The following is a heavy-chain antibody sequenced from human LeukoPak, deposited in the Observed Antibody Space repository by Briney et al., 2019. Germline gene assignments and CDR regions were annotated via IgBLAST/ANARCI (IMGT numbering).Heavy chain of an antibody. CDR3: GFSHYYDSSALYYFDY. D-gene: IGHD3-22*01. CDR1: GFTFGDYA. V-gene: IGHV3-49*03. CDR2: IRSKAYGGTT. J-gene: IGHJ4*02. Sequence: GGSLRLSCIASGFTFGDYAMSWFRQAPGKGLEWVGFIRSKAYGGTTEYAASVKGRFTISRDDSKSIAYLQMNSLKTEDTAVYYCGFSHYYDSSALYYFDYWGQGTLVTVSS.